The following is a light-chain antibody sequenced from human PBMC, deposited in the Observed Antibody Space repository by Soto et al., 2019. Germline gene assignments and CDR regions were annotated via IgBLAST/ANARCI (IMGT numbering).Light chain of an antibody. CDR2: GAS. V-gene: IGKV3-20*01. Sequence: DIVLTQSPGTLSLSPGERATLSCRASQSVSSSYLAWYQQKPGQAPRHLIYGASSRATGIPDRFSGSGSGTDFTLTISRLEPEDFAVYYCQQYGSSPWTFGQGTKVDIK. CDR3: QQYGSSPWT. CDR1: QSVSSSY. J-gene: IGKJ1*01.